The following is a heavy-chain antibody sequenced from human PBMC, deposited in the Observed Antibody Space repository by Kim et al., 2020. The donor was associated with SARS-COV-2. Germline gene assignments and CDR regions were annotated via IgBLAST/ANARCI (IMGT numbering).Heavy chain of an antibody. D-gene: IGHD4-17*01. CDR1: GGTFSSYT. CDR2: IIPILGIA. CDR3: ATQEGGDYAQLAYAFAI. J-gene: IGHJ3*02. Sequence: SVKVSCKASGGTFSSYTISWVRQAPGQGLEWMGRIIPILGIANYAQKFQGRVTITADKSTSTAYMELSSLRSEDTAVYYCATQEGGDYAQLAYAFAIWGPVTLVSVSS. V-gene: IGHV1-69*02.